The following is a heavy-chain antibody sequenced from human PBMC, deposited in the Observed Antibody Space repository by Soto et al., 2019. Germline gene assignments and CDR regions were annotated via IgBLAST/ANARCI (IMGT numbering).Heavy chain of an antibody. J-gene: IGHJ6*03. D-gene: IGHD1-7*01. CDR1: GFTFSSYS. CDR2: ISSSSSYI. Sequence: EVQLVESGGGLVKPGGSLRLSCAASGFTFSSYSMNWVRQAPGKGLEWVSSISSSSSYIYYADSVKGRFTISRDNAKNSLYLQMNSLRAEDTAVYYCARAIELPPYYYYYMDVWGKGTTVTVSS. CDR3: ARAIELPPYYYYYMDV. V-gene: IGHV3-21*01.